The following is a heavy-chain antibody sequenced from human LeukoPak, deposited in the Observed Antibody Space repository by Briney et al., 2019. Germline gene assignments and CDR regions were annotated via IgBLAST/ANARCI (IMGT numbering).Heavy chain of an antibody. CDR1: GFTFSNYN. J-gene: IGHJ4*02. CDR2: VSSGSSYIYSI. CDR3: ATDACSSARCYFTG. D-gene: IGHD2-2*01. V-gene: IGHV3-21*01. Sequence: PGGSLRLSCAASGFTFSNYNMHWVRQAPGKGLEWVSSVSSGSSYIYSIYYADSLKGRFTISRDNAKNSVYLQMNSLRADDTAVYYCATDACSSARCYFTGWGQGALVTASS.